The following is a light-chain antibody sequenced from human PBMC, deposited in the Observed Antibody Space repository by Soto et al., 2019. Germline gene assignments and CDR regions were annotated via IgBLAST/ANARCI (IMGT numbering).Light chain of an antibody. Sequence: DMVLAQCPGTLSLSPGKRAPLSYRPSQSVKTFLVWYQQRPGQAPRLAIYDASHSAAGIPARFSGNGSATEFTPTISSLQSEDFAVYYCQQYKNWPQITFGQGTRLEI. CDR1: QSVKTF. V-gene: IGKV3-11*01. CDR2: DAS. J-gene: IGKJ5*01. CDR3: QQYKNWPQIT.